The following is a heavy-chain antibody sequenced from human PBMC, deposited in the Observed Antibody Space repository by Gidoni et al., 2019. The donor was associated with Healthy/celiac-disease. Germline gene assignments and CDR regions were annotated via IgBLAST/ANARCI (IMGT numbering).Heavy chain of an antibody. CDR2: ISGSGGST. D-gene: IGHD2-15*01. J-gene: IGHJ4*02. Sequence: EVQLLESGGGLVQPGGSLRLSCAASGVTFSSYAMSWVRQAPGKGLEWVSAISGSGGSTYYADSVKGRFTISRDNSKNTLYLQMNSLRAEDTAVYYCATSSGGNGMFDYWGQGTLVTVSS. CDR3: ATSSGGNGMFDY. V-gene: IGHV3-23*01. CDR1: GVTFSSYA.